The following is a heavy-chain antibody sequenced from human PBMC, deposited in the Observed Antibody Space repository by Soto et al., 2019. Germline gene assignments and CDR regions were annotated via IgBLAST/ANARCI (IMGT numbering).Heavy chain of an antibody. CDR3: ARGPFCGNDCYFDV. J-gene: IGHJ4*02. CDR2: IYSSGAT. CDR1: GGSISGFY. Sequence: SETLSLTCTVAGGSISGFYWSWVRQPAGKGLEWIGRIYSSGATKYNPSLRNRVTMSVDTSKDQYSLNLASMTAADTAVYFCARGPFCGNDCYFDVWGQGTQVTVS. V-gene: IGHV4-4*07. D-gene: IGHD2-21*02.